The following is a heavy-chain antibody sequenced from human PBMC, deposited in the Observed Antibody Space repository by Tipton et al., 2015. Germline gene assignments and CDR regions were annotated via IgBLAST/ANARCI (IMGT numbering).Heavy chain of an antibody. CDR3: ARGPDFVFDS. CDR2: IYYGGNT. CDR1: GVSIGSGGSH. V-gene: IGHV4-61*08. J-gene: IGHJ4*02. Sequence: TLSLTCTVSGVSIGSGGSHWTWIRQPPGKGLEWIGYIYYGGNTNYNPSLKSRVTISVDTSKNQFSLNLTSVTAADTAVYYCARGPDFVFDSWGQGALVTVSS.